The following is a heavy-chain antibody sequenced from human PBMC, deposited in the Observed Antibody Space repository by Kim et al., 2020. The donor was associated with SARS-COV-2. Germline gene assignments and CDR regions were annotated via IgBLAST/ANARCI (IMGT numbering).Heavy chain of an antibody. J-gene: IGHJ5*02. CDR3: TTDVGLTGDQT. V-gene: IGHV3-15*01. CDR2: T. Sequence: TDYAAPVKGRFTISRDDSKNTLYLQMNSLKTEDTAVYYCTTDVGLTGDQTWGQGTLVTVSS. D-gene: IGHD7-27*01.